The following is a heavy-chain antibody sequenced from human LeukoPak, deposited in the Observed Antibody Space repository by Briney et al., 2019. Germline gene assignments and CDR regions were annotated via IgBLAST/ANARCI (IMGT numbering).Heavy chain of an antibody. J-gene: IGHJ4*02. CDR3: TTRGGSFSIFDY. V-gene: IGHV3-15*01. CDR1: GFTFSDAW. Sequence: GGSLRLSCAASGFTFSDAWMSWVRQAPGKGLEWVGRIKSKTDGGTTGYAAPVKGRFTISRDDSKNTLYLQMNSLKTEDTAVYYCTTRGGSFSIFDYWGQGTLVTVSS. D-gene: IGHD1-26*01. CDR2: IKSKTDGGTT.